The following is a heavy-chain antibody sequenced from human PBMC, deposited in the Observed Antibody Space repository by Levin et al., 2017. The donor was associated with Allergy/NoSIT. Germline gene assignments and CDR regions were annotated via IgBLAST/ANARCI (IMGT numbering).Heavy chain of an antibody. CDR3: AGALRSDILTGYCHFDY. J-gene: IGHJ4*02. V-gene: IGHV1-18*01. Sequence: ASVKVSCKASGYTFTSYGISWVRQAPGQGLEWMGWISAYNGNTNYAQKLQGRVTMTTDTSTSTAYMELRSLRSDDTAVYYCAGALRSDILTGYCHFDYWGQGTLVTVSS. D-gene: IGHD3-9*01. CDR2: ISAYNGNT. CDR1: GYTFTSYG.